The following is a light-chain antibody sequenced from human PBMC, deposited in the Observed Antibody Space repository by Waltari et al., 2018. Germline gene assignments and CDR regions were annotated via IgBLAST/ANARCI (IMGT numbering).Light chain of an antibody. J-gene: IGKJ1*01. V-gene: IGKV3-20*01. Sequence: EIVLTQSPGTLSLSPGERATLSCRASQSVSRALAWYQQNPGQAPRLCIYGASNRATGIPYRFSGSGSGTDFSLIISRLEPEDFAVYYCQHYVSLPVTFGQGTKVEIK. CDR1: QSVSRA. CDR3: QHYVSLPVT. CDR2: GAS.